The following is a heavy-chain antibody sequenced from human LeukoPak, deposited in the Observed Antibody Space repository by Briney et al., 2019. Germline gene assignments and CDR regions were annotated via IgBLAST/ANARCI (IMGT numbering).Heavy chain of an antibody. V-gene: IGHV4-30-2*01. D-gene: IGHD3-22*01. CDR3: ARWRYYDSSGYYPGDY. Sequence: SQTLSLTCTVSGGSISSGGYYWSWIRQPPGKGLEWIGYIYHSGSTYYNPSLKSRVTISVDRSKNQFSLKLSSVTAADTAVYYCARWRYYDSSGYYPGDYWGQGTLVTVSS. J-gene: IGHJ4*02. CDR1: GGSISSGGYY. CDR2: IYHSGST.